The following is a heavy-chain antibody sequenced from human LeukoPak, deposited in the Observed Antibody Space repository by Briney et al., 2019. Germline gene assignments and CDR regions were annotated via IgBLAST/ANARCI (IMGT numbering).Heavy chain of an antibody. D-gene: IGHD3-22*01. Sequence: GASVKVSCKASGGTFRSYAFTWVRQAPGQGLEWMGGIIPVLGIANYAQKFQGRVTITADESTSTAYMELSSLISEDTAVYYCARGAGYYYDSSGYYTCGYWGQGTLVTVSS. CDR3: ARGAGYYYDSSGYYTCGY. J-gene: IGHJ4*02. CDR1: GGTFRSYA. V-gene: IGHV1-69*10. CDR2: IIPVLGIA.